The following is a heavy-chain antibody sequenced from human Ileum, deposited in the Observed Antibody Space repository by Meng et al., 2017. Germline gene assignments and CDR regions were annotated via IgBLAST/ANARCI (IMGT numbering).Heavy chain of an antibody. CDR2: FFYGGTT. Sequence: QLQLQESGPGLVKPSETLSLTCSVSGGSISSRTSYWGWIRQPPGMGLEWIVSFFYGGTTYYNPSLESRVTTSVDTSKSQFSLKLISVTAADTAVYYCARRAHYGDPPRWGQGTLVTVSS. V-gene: IGHV4-39*01. D-gene: IGHD4-17*01. CDR1: GGSISSRTSY. J-gene: IGHJ4*02. CDR3: ARRAHYGDPPR.